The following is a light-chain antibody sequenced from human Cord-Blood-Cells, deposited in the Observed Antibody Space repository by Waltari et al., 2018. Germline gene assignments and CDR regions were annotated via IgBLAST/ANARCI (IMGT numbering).Light chain of an antibody. CDR2: EGS. CDR1: SRDLGSYNL. Sequence: QSALTQPAVVSGSPGQSIAIPCTGTSRDLGSYNLASWYQQHPGKAPKLMIYEGSKRPSGVSNRFSGSKSGNTASLTISGLQAEDEADYYCCSYAGSWVFGGGTKLTVL. J-gene: IGLJ3*02. V-gene: IGLV2-23*01. CDR3: CSYAGSWV.